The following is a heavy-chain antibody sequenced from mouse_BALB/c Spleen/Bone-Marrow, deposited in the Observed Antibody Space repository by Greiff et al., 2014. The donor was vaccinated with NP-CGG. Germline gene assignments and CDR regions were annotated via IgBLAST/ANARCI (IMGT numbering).Heavy chain of an antibody. CDR1: GYTFTSYT. Sequence: ESGAELARPGASVKMSCKASGYTFTSYTMYWVKQRPGQGLEWIGYINPTSAYTNYNQKFRGKATLTADKSSSTAYMQLSSLTSEDSAVYYCVREALWFLFTYWGQGTLVTVPA. V-gene: IGHV1-4*01. CDR3: VREALWFLFTY. CDR2: INPTSAYT. D-gene: IGHD2-2*01. J-gene: IGHJ3*01.